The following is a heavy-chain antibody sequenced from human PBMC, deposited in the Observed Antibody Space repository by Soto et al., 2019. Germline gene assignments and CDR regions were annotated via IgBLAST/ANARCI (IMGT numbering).Heavy chain of an antibody. J-gene: IGHJ4*02. CDR1: GYSFTRNW. CDR3: ARQSAYSSSWYDY. D-gene: IGHD6-13*01. CDR2: IQPGDSNS. Sequence: GESLKISCRGSGYSFTRNWIAWVRQMPGKGLEWMGIIQPGDSNSRYNPSFKGQVTISADKSSGTAYLQWSSLKASDTAMYYCARQSAYSSSWYDYWGQGTLVTVSS. V-gene: IGHV5-51*01.